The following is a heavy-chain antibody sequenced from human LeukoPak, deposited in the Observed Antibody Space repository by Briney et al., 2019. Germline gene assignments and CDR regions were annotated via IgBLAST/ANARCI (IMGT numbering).Heavy chain of an antibody. D-gene: IGHD3-3*01. Sequence: PGGSLRLSCAASGFTVSSNYMSWVRQAPGKGLEWVSRINTDGSSTSYADSVKGRFTISRDNAKNTLYLQMNSLRAEDTAVYYCAREGITIFGVVSHFDYWGQGTLVTVSS. CDR2: INTDGSST. CDR1: GFTVSSNY. CDR3: AREGITIFGVVSHFDY. V-gene: IGHV3-74*01. J-gene: IGHJ4*02.